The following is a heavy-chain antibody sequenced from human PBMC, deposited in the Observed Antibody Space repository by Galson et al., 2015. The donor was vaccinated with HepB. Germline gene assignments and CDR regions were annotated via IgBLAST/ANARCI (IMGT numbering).Heavy chain of an antibody. Sequence: LSCAASGFTFSSYAMHWVRQAPGKGLEWVAVISYDGSNKYYADSVKGRFTISRDNSKNTLYLQMNSLRAEDTAVYYCARAARDDSSLSNYWGQGTLVTVSS. CDR1: GFTFSSYA. CDR2: ISYDGSNK. CDR3: ARAARDDSSLSNY. J-gene: IGHJ4*02. D-gene: IGHD1-1*01. V-gene: IGHV3-30*04.